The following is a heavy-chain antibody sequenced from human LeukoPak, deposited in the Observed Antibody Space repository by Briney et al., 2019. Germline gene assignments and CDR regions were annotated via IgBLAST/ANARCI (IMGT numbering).Heavy chain of an antibody. Sequence: GESLKISCKGSGYSFTSYWIGWVRQMPGKGLEWMGIIYPGDSDTRYSPSFQGQVTISADKSISTAYLQWSSLKASDTAMYYCARHWLDTDMMSAFDIWGQGTMVTVSS. CDR1: GYSFTSYW. V-gene: IGHV5-51*01. CDR2: IYPGDSDT. D-gene: IGHD5-18*01. J-gene: IGHJ3*02. CDR3: ARHWLDTDMMSAFDI.